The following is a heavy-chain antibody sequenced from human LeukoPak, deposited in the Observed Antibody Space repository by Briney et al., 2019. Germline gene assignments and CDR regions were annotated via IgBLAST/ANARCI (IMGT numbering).Heavy chain of an antibody. Sequence: ASVKVSCKASGYTFTGYYMHWVRQAPEQGLEWMGWINPNSGGTNYAQTFQGRVTMTRDTSISTAYMELSSLRSEDTAVYYCAREGVVVVPAAEMYYYYYMDVWGKGTTVTVSS. CDR2: INPNSGGT. CDR1: GYTFTGYY. V-gene: IGHV1-2*02. CDR3: AREGVVVVPAAEMYYYYYMDV. D-gene: IGHD2-2*01. J-gene: IGHJ6*03.